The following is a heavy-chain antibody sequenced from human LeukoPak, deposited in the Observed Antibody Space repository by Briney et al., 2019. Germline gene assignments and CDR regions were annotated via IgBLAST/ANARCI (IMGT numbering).Heavy chain of an antibody. D-gene: IGHD3-10*01. CDR2: IYYSGST. V-gene: IGHV4-59*01. CDR3: ARDSGRPFRGMDY. CDR1: GGSISSYY. Sequence: PSETLSLTCTVSGGSISSYYWSWIRQPPGKGLEWIGYIYYSGSTNYNPSLKSRVTISVDTSKNQFSLKLSSVTAADTAVHYCARDSGRPFRGMDYWGQGTLVTVSS. J-gene: IGHJ4*02.